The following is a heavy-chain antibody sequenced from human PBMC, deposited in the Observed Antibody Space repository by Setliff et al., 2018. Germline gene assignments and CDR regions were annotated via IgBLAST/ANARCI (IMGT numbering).Heavy chain of an antibody. Sequence: ASVKVSCKVSGYTLTELSMHWVRQAPGKGLEWMGGFDPEDEETIYAQKFQGWVTMTRDTSISTAYMELSRLRSDDTAVYYCARRRYYYDSSGYRWGGFYFDYWGQGTLVTVSS. CDR3: ARRRYYYDSSGYRWGGFYFDY. CDR1: GYTLTELS. J-gene: IGHJ4*02. V-gene: IGHV1-24*01. D-gene: IGHD3-22*01. CDR2: FDPEDEET.